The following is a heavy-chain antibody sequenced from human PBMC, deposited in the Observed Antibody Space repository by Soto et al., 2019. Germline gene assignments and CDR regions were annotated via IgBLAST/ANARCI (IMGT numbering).Heavy chain of an antibody. Sequence: QVQLQQWGAGLLKPSETLSLTCAVYGGSFSGYYWSWIRQPPGKGLEWIGEINHSGSTNYNPSLKSRVAITVDTSKNQFCLKLSSVTAADTAVYYCARSYSSRRHCDYWGQGTLVTVSS. D-gene: IGHD6-13*01. CDR2: INHSGST. J-gene: IGHJ4*02. CDR1: GGSFSGYY. CDR3: ARSYSSRRHCDY. V-gene: IGHV4-34*01.